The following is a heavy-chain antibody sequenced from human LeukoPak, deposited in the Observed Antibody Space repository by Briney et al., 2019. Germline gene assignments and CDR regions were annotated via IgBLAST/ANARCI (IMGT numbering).Heavy chain of an antibody. CDR2: ISAYNGNT. J-gene: IGHJ5*02. D-gene: IGHD6-13*01. CDR1: GYTFTSYG. CDR3: ARVRYSSSWYPAFGWFDP. Sequence: ASVKVSCKASGYTFTSYGISWVRQAPGQGLEWMGWISAYNGNTNYAQKLQGRVTMTTDTSTSTAYMELRSLRSDDTAVYYCARVRYSSSWYPAFGWFDPWGQGTLVTVSS. V-gene: IGHV1-18*01.